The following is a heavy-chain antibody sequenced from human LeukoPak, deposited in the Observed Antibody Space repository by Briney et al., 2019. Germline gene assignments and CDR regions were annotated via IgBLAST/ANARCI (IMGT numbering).Heavy chain of an antibody. CDR2: IYSGGST. J-gene: IGHJ3*02. CDR1: GFTVSSNY. Sequence: PGGSLRLSCAASGFTVSSNYMSWVRQAPGKGLEWVSVIYSGGSTYYADSVKGRFTISRDNSKNTLYLQMNSLRAEDTAVYYCARDRYYYDSSGSNDAFDIWGQGTMVTVSS. D-gene: IGHD3-22*01. CDR3: ARDRYYYDSSGSNDAFDI. V-gene: IGHV3-66*01.